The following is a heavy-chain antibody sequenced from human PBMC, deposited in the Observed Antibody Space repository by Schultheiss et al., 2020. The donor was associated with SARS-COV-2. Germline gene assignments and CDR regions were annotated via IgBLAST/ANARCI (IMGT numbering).Heavy chain of an antibody. Sequence: GGSLRLSCAASGFTFNNYAMGWVRQAPGRGLEWVVNIKQGGRDEKYVDSVKGRFTISRDVAKNSLFLQMNSLRSEDTAVYYCARELSGGPKLYYDTKAAFDIWGQGTMVTVSS. V-gene: IGHV3-7*03. D-gene: IGHD3-22*01. CDR1: GFTFNNYA. CDR3: ARELSGGPKLYYDTKAAFDI. J-gene: IGHJ3*02. CDR2: IKQGGRDE.